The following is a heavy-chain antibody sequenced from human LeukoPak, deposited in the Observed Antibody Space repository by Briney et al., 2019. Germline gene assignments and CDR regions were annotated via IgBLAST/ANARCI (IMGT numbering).Heavy chain of an antibody. J-gene: IGHJ4*02. V-gene: IGHV3-30*18. CDR1: GFTFSSYG. CDR2: ISYDGSNK. Sequence: PGRSLRLSCAASGFTFSSYGMYWVRQAPGKGLEWVAVISYDGSNKYYADSVKGRFTISRDNYKNTLYLQMNSLRAEDTAVFYCVKGQRYYYDNSGYYSDYFDYWGQGTLVTVSS. D-gene: IGHD3-22*01. CDR3: VKGQRYYYDNSGYYSDYFDY.